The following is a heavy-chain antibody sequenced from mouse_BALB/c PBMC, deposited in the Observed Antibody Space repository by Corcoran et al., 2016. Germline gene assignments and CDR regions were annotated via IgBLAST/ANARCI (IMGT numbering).Heavy chain of an antibody. V-gene: IGHV1S34*01. CDR3: VREGLPHYAMDY. J-gene: IGHJ4*01. CDR1: GYSFTGYY. Sequence: LVKTGASVKISCKASGYSFTGYYMHWVKQSHGKSLEWIGYISCYNGATSYNQKFKGKATFTVDTSSSTAYMQFNSLTSEDSAVYYWVREGLPHYAMDYWGQGTAVTVSS. CDR2: ISCYNGAT.